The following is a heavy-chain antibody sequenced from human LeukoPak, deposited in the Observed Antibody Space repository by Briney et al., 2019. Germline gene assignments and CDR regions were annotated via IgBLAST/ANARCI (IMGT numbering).Heavy chain of an antibody. CDR2: IYYSGST. Sequence: SETLSLTCTVSGGSISSYYWSWIRQPPGKGLEWIGYIYYSGSTSYNPSLKSRVTISIDTSKNQFSLKLSSVTAADTAVYYCATGDYVSYDMDVWGQGTTVTVSS. J-gene: IGHJ6*02. CDR3: ATGDYVSYDMDV. V-gene: IGHV4-59*01. CDR1: GGSISSYY.